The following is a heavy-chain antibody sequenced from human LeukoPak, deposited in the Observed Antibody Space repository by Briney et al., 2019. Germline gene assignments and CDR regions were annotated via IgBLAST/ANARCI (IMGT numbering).Heavy chain of an antibody. Sequence: SQTLSLTCAISGDSVSSNSAAWHWIRQSPSRGLEWLGRTYYRSKWYNDYAVSVKSRITINPDTSKNQFSLQLNSVTPEDTAVYYCARSGGPRHRNIRGVIITNPFDYWGQGTLVTVSS. CDR2: TYYRSKWYN. D-gene: IGHD3-10*01. V-gene: IGHV6-1*01. CDR1: GDSVSSNSAA. CDR3: ARSGGPRHRNIRGVIITNPFDY. J-gene: IGHJ4*02.